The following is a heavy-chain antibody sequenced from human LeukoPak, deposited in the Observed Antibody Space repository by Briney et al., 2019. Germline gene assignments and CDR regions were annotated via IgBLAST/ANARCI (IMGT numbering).Heavy chain of an antibody. J-gene: IGHJ4*02. Sequence: GGSLRLSCAASGFTVSSNYMSWVRQAPGKGLEWVSVIYSGGSTYYADSVEGRFTISRDNSKNTLYLQMNSLRAEDTAVYYCARLGSRNYDSSGYYLDYFDYWGQGTLVTVSS. D-gene: IGHD3-22*01. CDR3: ARLGSRNYDSSGYYLDYFDY. CDR1: GFTVSSNY. CDR2: IYSGGST. V-gene: IGHV3-66*02.